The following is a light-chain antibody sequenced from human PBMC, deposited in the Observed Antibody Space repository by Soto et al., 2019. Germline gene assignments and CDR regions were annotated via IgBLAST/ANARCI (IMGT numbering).Light chain of an antibody. Sequence: QSALTQPASVSGSPGQSITISCTGTSSDIGTYNYVSWYQQHPGQAPKLMIYDVSNRPSGVSDRFSVSKSGNTASLTISGLQAEDEADYYCYSCSRSSGTRYVCGTGTKLTVL. CDR1: SSDIGTYNY. J-gene: IGLJ1*01. CDR3: YSCSRSSGTRYV. V-gene: IGLV2-14*03. CDR2: DVS.